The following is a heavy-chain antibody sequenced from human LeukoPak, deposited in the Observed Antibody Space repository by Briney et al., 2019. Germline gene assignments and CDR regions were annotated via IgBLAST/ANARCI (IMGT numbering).Heavy chain of an antibody. Sequence: ASVKVSFKASGYTFTGYYMHWVRQAPAQGLEWMGLINPNSGGTNYAHKFQGRVTMTSDTSISTAYMELSRLRSDDTAVYYCARDLTATMKIDYWGQGTLVTVSS. J-gene: IGHJ4*02. D-gene: IGHD5-12*01. CDR2: INPNSGGT. CDR1: GYTFTGYY. CDR3: ARDLTATMKIDY. V-gene: IGHV1-2*02.